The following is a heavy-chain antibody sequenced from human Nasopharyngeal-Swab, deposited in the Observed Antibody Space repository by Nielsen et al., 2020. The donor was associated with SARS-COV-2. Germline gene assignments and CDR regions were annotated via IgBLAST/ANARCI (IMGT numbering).Heavy chain of an antibody. CDR2: ISYDGSNK. V-gene: IGHV3-30*03. J-gene: IGHJ6*02. CDR3: ARELSGYCSSPLGCYYYGMDV. D-gene: IGHD2-2*01. Sequence: GEPLKISCAASGFTFSSYGMHWVRQAPGKGLEWVAVISYDGSNKYYADSVKGRFTISRDNAKNSLYLQMNSLRAEDTAVYYCARELSGYCSSPLGCYYYGMDVWGQGTTVTVSS. CDR1: GFTFSSYG.